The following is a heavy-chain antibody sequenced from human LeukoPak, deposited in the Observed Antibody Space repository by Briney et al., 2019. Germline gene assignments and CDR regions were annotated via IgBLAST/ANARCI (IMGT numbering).Heavy chain of an antibody. CDR3: ARVREQLEWYFYY. CDR1: GFTFSTYG. CDR2: AWYDGSKG. D-gene: IGHD1-1*01. V-gene: IGHV3-33*01. Sequence: PGRSLRLSCAASGFTFSTYGMHWVRQAPGKGLEWVAAAWYDGSKGYYADSVKGRFTISRDNSQDTLDLEMHSLRGQDTAVYYCARVREQLEWYFYYWGQGTLVTVSS. J-gene: IGHJ4*02.